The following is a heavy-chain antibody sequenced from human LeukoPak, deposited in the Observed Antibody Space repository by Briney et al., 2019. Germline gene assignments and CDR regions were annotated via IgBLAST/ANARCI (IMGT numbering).Heavy chain of an antibody. Sequence: PGGSLRLSCAASGFTFSSYSMNWVRQAPGKGLEWVSYISSSSSTIYYADSVKGRFTISRDNAKNSLYLQMNSLRAEDTAVYYCASLSTGGLSPGDYYYYYYMDVWGKGTTVTISS. J-gene: IGHJ6*03. CDR2: ISSSSSTI. CDR1: GFTFSSYS. V-gene: IGHV3-48*01. CDR3: ASLSTGGLSPGDYYYYYYMDV. D-gene: IGHD3-3*02.